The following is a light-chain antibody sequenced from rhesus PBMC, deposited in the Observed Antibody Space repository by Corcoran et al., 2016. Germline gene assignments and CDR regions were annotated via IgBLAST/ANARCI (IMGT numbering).Light chain of an antibody. CDR3: QKYDDWPT. J-gene: IGKJ4*01. V-gene: IGKV3-42*02. Sequence: PGERATLSCRASQSVGSTLAWYQQKPGQAPRLLIYYASSRATGIPDRFRGSGSGTEFTLTLSSLEPEDVGVYYCQKYDDWPTFGGGTKVEIK. CDR2: YAS. CDR1: QSVGST.